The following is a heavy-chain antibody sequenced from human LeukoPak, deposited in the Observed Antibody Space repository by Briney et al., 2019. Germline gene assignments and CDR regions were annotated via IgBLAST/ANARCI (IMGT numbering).Heavy chain of an antibody. CDR2: IYYSGST. V-gene: IGHV4-59*01. CDR1: GFIFSSYV. D-gene: IGHD3-22*01. CDR3: AREGLRGYSDRSDY. Sequence: GSLRLSCAASGFIFSSYVMSWIRQPPGKGLEWIGYIYYSGSTNYNPSLKSRVTMSVDTSKNQFSLKLSSVTAADTAVYYCAREGLRGYSDRSDYWGQGTLVTVSS. J-gene: IGHJ4*02.